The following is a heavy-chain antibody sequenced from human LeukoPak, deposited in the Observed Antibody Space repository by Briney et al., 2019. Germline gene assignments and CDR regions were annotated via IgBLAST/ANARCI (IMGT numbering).Heavy chain of an antibody. CDR1: GVIFTNYW. CDR3: ARDWRAMTVAY. D-gene: IGHD4/OR15-4a*01. V-gene: IGHV3-7*01. Sequence: GGSLRLSCASSGVIFTNYWMTWVRQAPGKGLEWVANIKKDGSEKYYVYSVKGRFIISREDAKKSVYLQMNSLRAEDTAVYYCARDWRAMTVAYWGQGTLVTVFS. J-gene: IGHJ4*02. CDR2: IKKDGSEK.